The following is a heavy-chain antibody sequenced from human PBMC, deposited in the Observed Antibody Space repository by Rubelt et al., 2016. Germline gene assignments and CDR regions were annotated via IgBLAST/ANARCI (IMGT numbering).Heavy chain of an antibody. CDR3: ARESSAHSGSYDS. Sequence: QVQLQESGPGLVKPSETLSLTCTVSGGSITSSTYYWGWIRQPPGKGLEWIGSVYYSGSTFYSPSLKHRATSSLNTSKKQSSLNVGSVTAADTAVYYCARESSAHSGSYDSWGQGTLVTVSS. CDR2: VYYSGST. J-gene: IGHJ5*01. CDR1: GGSITSSTYY. V-gene: IGHV4-39*02. D-gene: IGHD1-26*01.